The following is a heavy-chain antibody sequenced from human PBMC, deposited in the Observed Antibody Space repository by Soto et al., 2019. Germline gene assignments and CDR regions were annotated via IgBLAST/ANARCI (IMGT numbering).Heavy chain of an antibody. CDR2: ISHHENYT. CDR1: GFTFSSYG. Sequence: QVQLVESGGRVVQPGSSLRLSCAGSGFTFSSYGLHWVRQAPGKGLEWVTVISHHENYTSYADSVKGRFTVSRDNSKSILYLQMNNMRVDDPAVSFWTIDITVADENWFDPWGQGTLVTVSS. CDR3: TIDITVADENWFDP. J-gene: IGHJ5*02. D-gene: IGHD6-19*01. V-gene: IGHV3-30*03.